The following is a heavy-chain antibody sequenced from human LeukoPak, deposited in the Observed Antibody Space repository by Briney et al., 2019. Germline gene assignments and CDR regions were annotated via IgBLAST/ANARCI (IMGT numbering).Heavy chain of an antibody. Sequence: GASVKVSCKASGYTLTSYDINWVRQATGQGLEWMGWMNPNSGNTVYAQKFQGRVTMTRNTSISTAYMELNSLRSEETAVYYCARDSISDFSSTSCYIDTWFDPWGQGTLVTVSS. CDR3: ARDSISDFSSTSCYIDTWFDP. J-gene: IGHJ5*02. CDR1: GYTLTSYD. CDR2: MNPNSGNT. D-gene: IGHD2-2*02. V-gene: IGHV1-8*01.